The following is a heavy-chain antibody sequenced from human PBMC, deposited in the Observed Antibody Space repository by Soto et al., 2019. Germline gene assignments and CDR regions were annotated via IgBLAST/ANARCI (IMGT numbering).Heavy chain of an antibody. J-gene: IGHJ4*02. Sequence: QVQLVQSGAEVRKPGASVKVSCKASGYAFTKXYXXWVRQAPGQGLEWMGIINPSGGDTTYAQKFQGRLTITSDTSTSXXXXEXXXXXXXXXXXYYCARSYGFPDYWGQGILVTVSS. CDR2: INPSGGDT. CDR3: ARSYGFPDY. D-gene: IGHD3-10*01. CDR1: GYAFTKXY. V-gene: IGHV1-46*01.